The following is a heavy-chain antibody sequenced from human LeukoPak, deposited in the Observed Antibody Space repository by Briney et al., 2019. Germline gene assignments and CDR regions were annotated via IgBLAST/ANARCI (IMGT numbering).Heavy chain of an antibody. J-gene: IGHJ6*01. V-gene: IGHV3-49*03. D-gene: IGHD5-18*01. Sequence: QTLTLTSHAYRLSVGEEAMVELGGAPINEKKRVGFIRSKAYGGTTEYAASVKGRFTISREDSKSIAYLQMNSLKTEDTAVYYCSRGPVQLGPHNGMEIWGQGATV. CDR1: RLSVGEEA. CDR3: SRGPVQLGPHNGMEI. CDR2: IRSKAYGGTT.